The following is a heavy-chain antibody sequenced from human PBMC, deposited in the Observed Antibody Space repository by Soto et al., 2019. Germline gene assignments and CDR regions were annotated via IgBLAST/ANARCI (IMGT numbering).Heavy chain of an antibody. Sequence: GGSLRLSCAASGFTFSSYAMSWVRQAPGKGLEWVSAISGSGGSTYYADSVKGRFTISRDNSKNTLYLQMNSLRAEDTAVYYCAKEIGRGTLYYYYGMDVWGQGTTVTVSS. D-gene: IGHD1-1*01. J-gene: IGHJ6*02. CDR2: ISGSGGST. V-gene: IGHV3-23*01. CDR1: GFTFSSYA. CDR3: AKEIGRGTLYYYYGMDV.